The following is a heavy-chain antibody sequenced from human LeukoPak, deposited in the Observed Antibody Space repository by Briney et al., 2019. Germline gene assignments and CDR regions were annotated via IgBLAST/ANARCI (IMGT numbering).Heavy chain of an antibody. V-gene: IGHV4-61*02. Sequence: SQTLSLTCTVSGGSISSGSYYWSWIRQPAGKKLEWIGRIYTSGSTNYNPSLKSRVTISVDTSKNQFSLKLSSVTAADTAVYYCARDWVTITDDAFDIWGQGTMVTVSS. J-gene: IGHJ3*02. D-gene: IGHD5-12*01. CDR2: IYTSGST. CDR1: GGSISSGSYY. CDR3: ARDWVTITDDAFDI.